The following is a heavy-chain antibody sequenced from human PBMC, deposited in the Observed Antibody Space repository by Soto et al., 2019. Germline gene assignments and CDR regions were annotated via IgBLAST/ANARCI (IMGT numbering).Heavy chain of an antibody. CDR1: GYTFTNYA. CDR3: ARDSQYSTDWQRFDS. CDR2: ANTYNGNP. Sequence: QVQLVQSGVEVKKPGASVKVSCKASGYTFTNYAISWVRQAPGRGLEWMGWANTYNGNPNYAQIFQGRVTITTDTSTGTADMELRSLTSDDSAVYYCARDSQYSTDWQRFDSWGQGTLVTVSS. V-gene: IGHV1-18*01. D-gene: IGHD6-6*01. J-gene: IGHJ4*02.